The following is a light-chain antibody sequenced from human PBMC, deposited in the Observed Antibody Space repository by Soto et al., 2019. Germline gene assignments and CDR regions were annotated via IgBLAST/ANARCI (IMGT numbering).Light chain of an antibody. Sequence: EIVLTQSPATLSLSPGQRPTLSCRASQTFTSYFAWYQQKPGQAPRLLIYDASNRATGIPARFSGGGSGTEFTLTISSLQSEDFAVYYCQQYNNWPPYTFGQGTKVDIK. CDR1: QTFTSY. V-gene: IGKV3-11*01. J-gene: IGKJ2*01. CDR3: QQYNNWPPYT. CDR2: DAS.